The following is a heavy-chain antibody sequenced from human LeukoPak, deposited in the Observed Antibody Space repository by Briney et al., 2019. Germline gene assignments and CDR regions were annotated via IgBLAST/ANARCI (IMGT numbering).Heavy chain of an antibody. V-gene: IGHV4-61*05. Sequence: PSETLSLTCTVSGDSISSDVYSWGWIRQPPGKGLEWIGYIYYSGSTNYNPSLKSRVTISVDTSKNQFSLKLSSVTAADTAVYYCARLSERKVFDYWGQGTLVTVSS. CDR1: GDSISSDVYS. CDR2: IYYSGST. D-gene: IGHD5-24*01. J-gene: IGHJ4*02. CDR3: ARLSERKVFDY.